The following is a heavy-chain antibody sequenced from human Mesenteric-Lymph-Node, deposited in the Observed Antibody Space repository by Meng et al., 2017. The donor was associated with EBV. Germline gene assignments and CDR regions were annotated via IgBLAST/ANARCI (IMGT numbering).Heavy chain of an antibody. V-gene: IGHV4-31*03. CDR2: IYYTGHT. CDR1: GGSISSGNYY. Sequence: LQESGPGLVKVSQTLSLTCTLSGGSISSGNYYWNWIRQHPGKGLEWIGYIYYTGHTYYNPSLRSRVTISIDTSKNQFSLSLHSVTAADTAVYYCATNDNYRNDYWGQGTLVTVSS. J-gene: IGHJ4*02. CDR3: ATNDNYRNDY. D-gene: IGHD5-24*01.